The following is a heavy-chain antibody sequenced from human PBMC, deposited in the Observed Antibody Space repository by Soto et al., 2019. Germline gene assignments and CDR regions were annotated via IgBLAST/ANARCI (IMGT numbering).Heavy chain of an antibody. J-gene: IGHJ4*02. V-gene: IGHV4-30-2*05. Sequence: SETLSLTCAVSGGSISSGGYSWSWIRQPPGKGLEWIGYIYHSGSTYYNPSLKSRVTISVDTSKNQFSLKLSSVTAADTAVYYCARDSFTAMGDYWGQGTLVTVS. CDR2: IYHSGST. CDR1: GGSISSGGYS. D-gene: IGHD5-18*01. CDR3: ARDSFTAMGDY.